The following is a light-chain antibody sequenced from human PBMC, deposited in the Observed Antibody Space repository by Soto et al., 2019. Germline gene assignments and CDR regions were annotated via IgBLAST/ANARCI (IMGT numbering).Light chain of an antibody. CDR2: DAS. CDR3: QQYDGLPLT. J-gene: IGKJ4*01. Sequence: DIQMTQSPSSLSASIGDRVTITCQASQDISDFLNWYQERPGKAPRLLIYDASKLETGVPSRFSGSGSGTDFTFTISSLQPEDVATYYCQQYDGLPLTFGGGTKVDI. V-gene: IGKV1-33*01. CDR1: QDISDF.